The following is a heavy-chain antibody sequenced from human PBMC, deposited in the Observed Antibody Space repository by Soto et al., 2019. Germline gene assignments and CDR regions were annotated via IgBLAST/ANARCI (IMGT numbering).Heavy chain of an antibody. J-gene: IGHJ4*02. CDR1: GFTFSDHY. CDR2: TRNKANSYST. V-gene: IGHV3-72*01. CDR3: ARTYCSGGTCYYSFDY. D-gene: IGHD2-15*01. Sequence: GGSLRLSCAASGFTFSDHYMDWVRQAPGKGLKWVGRTRNKANSYSTEYAASVKGRFTISRDYSKDSLYLQMNSLKTEDTAVYYCARTYCSGGTCYYSFDYWGQGTLVTVSS.